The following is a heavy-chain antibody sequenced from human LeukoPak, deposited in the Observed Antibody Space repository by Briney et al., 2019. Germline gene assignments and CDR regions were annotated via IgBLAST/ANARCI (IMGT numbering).Heavy chain of an antibody. J-gene: IGHJ5*02. D-gene: IGHD5-12*01. Sequence: ASVKVSCKASGYTFTSYYMHWVRQAPGQGLEWMGIINPSGGSTSYAQKFQGRVTMTRDTSTSTVYMELSSLRSEDTAVCYCARDRFLRGRKRNWFDPWGQGTLVTVSS. CDR2: INPSGGST. CDR3: ARDRFLRGRKRNWFDP. V-gene: IGHV1-46*01. CDR1: GYTFTSYY.